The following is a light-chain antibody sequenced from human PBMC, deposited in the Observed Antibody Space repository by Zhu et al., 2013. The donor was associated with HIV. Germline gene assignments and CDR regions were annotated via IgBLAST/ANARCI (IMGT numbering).Light chain of an antibody. V-gene: IGKV3-15*01. CDR3: QYYDNWPPRMYT. J-gene: IGKJ3*01. CDR2: GAS. Sequence: EVVLTQSPATLSVSPGERVTLSCRVSQKIGVNLAWYQQRPGQPPRLLIYGASNRATGLPARFSGSGSGTDFTLTISSLQSEDFAVYYCQYYDNWPPRMYTFGPGTKVDIK. CDR1: QKIGVN.